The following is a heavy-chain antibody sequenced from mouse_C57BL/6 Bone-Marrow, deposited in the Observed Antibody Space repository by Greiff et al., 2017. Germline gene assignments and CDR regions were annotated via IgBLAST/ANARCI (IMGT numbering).Heavy chain of an antibody. CDR1: GFTFSSYA. D-gene: IGHD2-1*01. V-gene: IGHV5-4*01. CDR2: ISDGGSYT. Sequence: EVKLVESGGGLVKPGGSLKLSCAASGFTFSSYAMSWVRQTPEKRLEWVATISDGGSYTYYPDNVKGRFTISRDNAKNNLYLQMSHLKSEDTAMYYCARDRYGTSYAMDYWGQGTSVTVSS. CDR3: ARDRYGTSYAMDY. J-gene: IGHJ4*01.